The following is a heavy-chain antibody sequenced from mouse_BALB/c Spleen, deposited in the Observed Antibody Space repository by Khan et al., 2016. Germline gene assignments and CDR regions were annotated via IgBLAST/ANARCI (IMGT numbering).Heavy chain of an antibody. V-gene: IGHV14-3*02. Sequence: VQLKQSGAELVKPGASVTLSCTASGFNINDTYIHWVKQRPEQGLEWIGRIDPANDNNKYTPAFKGKATITADTSTNTAYLQLSSLTSEDTAVYFCAREIYEYGFAYWGQGTLVTVSA. CDR3: AREIYEYGFAY. CDR2: IDPANDNN. D-gene: IGHD2-4*01. J-gene: IGHJ3*01. CDR1: GFNINDTY.